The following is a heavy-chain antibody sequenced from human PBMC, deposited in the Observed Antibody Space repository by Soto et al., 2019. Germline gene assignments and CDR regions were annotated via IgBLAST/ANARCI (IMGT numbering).Heavy chain of an antibody. J-gene: IGHJ4*02. CDR1: GFTFSSYA. D-gene: IGHD2-21*01. CDR2: ITSSGVDT. CDR3: AKSAPSYYDN. V-gene: IGHV3-23*01. Sequence: GSLRLSCAASGFTFSSYAMSWVRQAPGKGLDWVSTITSSGVDTFYADSVRGRFTISRDNSKSTVYLQLNSLRAEDTAIYYCAKSAPSYYDNWGQGTQVTVSS.